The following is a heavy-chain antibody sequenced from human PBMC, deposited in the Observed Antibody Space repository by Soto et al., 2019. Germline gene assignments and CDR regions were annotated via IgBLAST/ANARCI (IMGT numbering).Heavy chain of an antibody. J-gene: IGHJ6*02. D-gene: IGHD6-6*01. V-gene: IGHV4-30-4*01. CDR3: GSSSQYGMDI. CDR2: IYYSGNT. Sequence: PSETLSLPCSVSGGSISSGYYYWSWIRQPPGKGLEWIGNIYYSGNTYYNPSLKSRLIISIDTSKNQFSLKLGSVTAADTAVYYCGSSSQYGMDICGQGT. CDR1: GGSISSGYYY.